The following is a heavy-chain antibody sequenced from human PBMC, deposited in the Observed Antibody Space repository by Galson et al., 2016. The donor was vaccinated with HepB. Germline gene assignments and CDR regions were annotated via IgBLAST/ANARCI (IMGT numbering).Heavy chain of an antibody. J-gene: IGHJ4*02. CDR1: GYTFTEYY. V-gene: IGHV1-46*01. CDR2: INPSGGGA. Sequence: SVKVSCKASGYTFTEYYMHWVRQAHGQGFEWMGIINPSGGGASYAQKFQGRVTMTRDTATSTVYMELSSLRSEDTAVYYCARDRDSTGYYLTPHFDYWGQGTLVPVSS. D-gene: IGHD3-22*01. CDR3: ARDRDSTGYYLTPHFDY.